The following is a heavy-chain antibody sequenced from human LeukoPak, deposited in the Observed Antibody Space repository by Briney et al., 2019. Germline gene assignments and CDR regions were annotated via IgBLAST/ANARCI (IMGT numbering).Heavy chain of an antibody. V-gene: IGHV4-59*01. CDR1: GGSISSYY. CDR3: ARGVAAAGSADY. Sequence: SETLSLTCTVSGGSISSYYWSWIRQPPGKGLVWIGYIYYSGSTNYNPSLKSRVTISVDTSKNQFSLKLSSVTAADTAVYYCARGVAAAGSADYWGQGTLVTVSS. D-gene: IGHD6-13*01. J-gene: IGHJ4*02. CDR2: IYYSGST.